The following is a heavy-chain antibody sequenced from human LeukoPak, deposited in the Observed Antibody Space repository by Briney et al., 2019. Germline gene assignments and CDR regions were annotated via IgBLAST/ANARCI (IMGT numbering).Heavy chain of an antibody. CDR3: ARDRGVVIAAMGYYFDY. D-gene: IGHD2-15*01. J-gene: IGHJ4*02. V-gene: IGHV3-23*01. Sequence: GGSLRLSCAASGFTLSSYAMSWVRQAPGKGLEWVSAIGGSGGSTNYADSVKGRFTISRDNSKNTLYLQMNSLRVEDTAVYYCARDRGVVIAAMGYYFDYWSQGTLVTVSS. CDR1: GFTLSSYA. CDR2: IGGSGGST.